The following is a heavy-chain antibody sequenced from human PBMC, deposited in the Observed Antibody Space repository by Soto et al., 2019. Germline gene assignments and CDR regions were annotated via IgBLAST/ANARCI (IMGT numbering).Heavy chain of an antibody. D-gene: IGHD2-15*01. CDR3: AREGDCSGGSCYVGAFDI. CDR2: IYSGGST. CDR1: GFTVSSNY. V-gene: IGHV3-66*01. J-gene: IGHJ3*02. Sequence: EVQLVESGGGLVQPGGSLRLSCAASGFTVSSNYMSWVRQAPGKGLEWVSVIYSGGSTYYADSVKGRFTISRDNSKNTLYLQMNSRRAEDTAVYYCAREGDCSGGSCYVGAFDIWGQGTMVTVSS.